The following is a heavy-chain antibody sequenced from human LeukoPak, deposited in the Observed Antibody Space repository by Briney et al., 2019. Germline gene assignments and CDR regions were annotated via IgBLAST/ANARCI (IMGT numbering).Heavy chain of an antibody. Sequence: SETLSLTCTVSGGSISSYYWSWIRQPPGKGLEWIGYIYYSGSTNHNPSLKSRVSISVDTSKNQFSLKLSSVTAADTAVYYCAKSRDGYNLLNYWGQGTLVTVSS. CDR1: GGSISSYY. V-gene: IGHV4-59*01. D-gene: IGHD5-24*01. CDR2: IYYSGST. CDR3: AKSRDGYNLLNY. J-gene: IGHJ4*02.